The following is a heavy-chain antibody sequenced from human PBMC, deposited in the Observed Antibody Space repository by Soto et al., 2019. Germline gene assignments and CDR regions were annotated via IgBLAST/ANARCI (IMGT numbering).Heavy chain of an antibody. CDR1: GFTFSRHA. Sequence: PGGSLRLSCTASGFTFSRHAMTWVRQAPGKGLEWVSGLSDSGGSIYYADSVKGRFTISRDNSMNTLYLQMNTLRAEDTAIYYCAKVSSSWYAGLFDLWGQGT. J-gene: IGHJ4*02. D-gene: IGHD2-8*01. CDR3: AKVSSSWYAGLFDL. CDR2: LSDSGGSI. V-gene: IGHV3-23*01.